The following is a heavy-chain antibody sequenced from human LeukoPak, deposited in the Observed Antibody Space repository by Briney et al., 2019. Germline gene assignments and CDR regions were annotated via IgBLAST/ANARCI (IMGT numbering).Heavy chain of an antibody. CDR3: AREDPYRSSTSCFDY. CDR2: IYHSGST. CDR1: GYSISSGYY. V-gene: IGHV4-38-2*02. D-gene: IGHD2-2*01. J-gene: IGHJ4*02. Sequence: PSETLSLTCTVSGYSISSGYYWGWIRQPPGKGLEWIGSIYHSGSTYYNPSLKSRVTISVDRSKNQFSLKLSSVTAADTAVYYCAREDPYRSSTSCFDYWGQGTLVTVSS.